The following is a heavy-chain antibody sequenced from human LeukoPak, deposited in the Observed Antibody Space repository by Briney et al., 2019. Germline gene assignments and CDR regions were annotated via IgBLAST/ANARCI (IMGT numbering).Heavy chain of an antibody. D-gene: IGHD5-12*01. J-gene: IGHJ6*02. V-gene: IGHV4-59*02. CDR3: ATEVAPSDHYYYYGMDV. CDR1: GGSVSNYY. Sequence: SETQSLICNVSGGSVSNYYWTWIRQPPGKGLEWIGYIYYSGSTNYNPSLKSRVTISVDTSKNQFSLKLSSVTAADTAVYYCATEVAPSDHYYYYGMDVWGQGTTVTVSS. CDR2: IYYSGST.